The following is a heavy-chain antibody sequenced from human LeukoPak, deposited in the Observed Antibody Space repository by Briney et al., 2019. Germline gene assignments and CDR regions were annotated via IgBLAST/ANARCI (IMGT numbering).Heavy chain of an antibody. CDR2: INHSGST. CDR3: ARGTLDY. J-gene: IGHJ4*02. V-gene: IGHV4-34*01. Sequence: SETLSLTCAVYGGSFSGYYWSWIRRPPGKGLEWIGEINHSGSTNYNPSLKSRVTISVATSKNQFSLKLSSVTAADTAVYYCARGTLDYWGQGTLVTVSS. CDR1: GGSFSGYY.